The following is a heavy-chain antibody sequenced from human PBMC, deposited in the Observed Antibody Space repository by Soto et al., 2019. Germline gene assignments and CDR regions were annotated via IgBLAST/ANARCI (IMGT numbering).Heavy chain of an antibody. J-gene: IGHJ5*02. CDR3: ARDKYPNFVNHFDL. CDR1: GFTFRNYY. Sequence: GSLRLSCAASGFTFRNYYMTWMRQTPGKGLEWISTITSSGGSTYYAASVKGRVTISRDNANNSLYLQMTGLRAEDTALYYCARDKYPNFVNHFDLWRQGRLLTPST. D-gene: IGHD2-2*01. CDR2: ITSSGGST. V-gene: IGHV3-11*01.